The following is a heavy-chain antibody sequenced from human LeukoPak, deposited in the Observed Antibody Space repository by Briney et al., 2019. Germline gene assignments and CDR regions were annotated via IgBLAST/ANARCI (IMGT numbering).Heavy chain of an antibody. CDR1: GFTVSINY. V-gene: IGHV3-66*01. D-gene: IGHD3-10*01. CDR3: ARGRSGSYYHYFDY. J-gene: IGHJ4*02. CDR2: IYSGGST. Sequence: GGSLRLSCAASGFTVSINYMSWVRQAPGKGLEWVSVIYSGGSTYYADSVKGRFTISRDNSKNTLYLQMNSLRAEDTAVYYCARGRSGSYYHYFDYWGQGTLVTVSS.